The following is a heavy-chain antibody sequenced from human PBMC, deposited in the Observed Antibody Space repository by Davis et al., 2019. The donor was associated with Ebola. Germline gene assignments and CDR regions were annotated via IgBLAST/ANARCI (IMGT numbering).Heavy chain of an antibody. V-gene: IGHV1-46*01. CDR2: INPSGGST. D-gene: IGHD2-8*01. CDR3: ARGRRSDVYGGYSDY. J-gene: IGHJ4*02. CDR1: GYTFTSYY. Sequence: AASMKVSCKASGYTFTSYYMHWVRQAPGQGLEWMGIINPSGGSTSYAQKFQGRVTMTRDTSTSTVYMELSSLRSEDTAVYYCARGRRSDVYGGYSDYWGQGTLVTVSS.